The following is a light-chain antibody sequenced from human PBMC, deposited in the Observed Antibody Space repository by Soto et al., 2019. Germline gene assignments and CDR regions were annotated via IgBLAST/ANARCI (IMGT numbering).Light chain of an antibody. Sequence: EIVLTQSPGTLSFSPGERATLSCRSSQSVSSTLLTWYQQRPGQAPRLLIYGVSSRATGIPDRFSGSGSGTDFTLTISRLEPEDFAVYFCQHYGDSSWTFGQGTKVDIK. CDR1: QSVSSTL. J-gene: IGKJ1*01. CDR2: GVS. CDR3: QHYGDSSWT. V-gene: IGKV3-20*01.